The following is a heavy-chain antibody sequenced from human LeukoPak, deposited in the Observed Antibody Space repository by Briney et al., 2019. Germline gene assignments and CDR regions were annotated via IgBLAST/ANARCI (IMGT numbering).Heavy chain of an antibody. CDR2: IYYTGIT. CDR1: GGSINNYY. V-gene: IGHV4-59*01. D-gene: IGHD5-12*01. CDR3: ARDRRGYGNWFDP. J-gene: IGHJ5*02. Sequence: SETLSLTCIVSGGSINNYYWSWVRQSPGRGLEWIGYIYYTGITNYNPSLRSRVILSVDTSKNQFSLKLRSVTAADTAVYYCARDRRGYGNWFDPWGQGTLVTVSS.